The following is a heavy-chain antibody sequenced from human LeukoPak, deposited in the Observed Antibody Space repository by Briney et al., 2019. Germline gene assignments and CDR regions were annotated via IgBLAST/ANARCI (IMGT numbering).Heavy chain of an antibody. CDR3: AAGWVTAATDAFDI. CDR1: GFTFTSSA. Sequence: GASVKVSCKASGFTFTSSAVQWVRQARGQRLGWIGWIVVGSGNTNYAQKFQERVTITRDISTSTAYMELSSLRSEDTAVYYCAAGWVTAATDAFDIWGQGTMVTVSS. CDR2: IVVGSGNT. V-gene: IGHV1-58*01. D-gene: IGHD2-2*01. J-gene: IGHJ3*02.